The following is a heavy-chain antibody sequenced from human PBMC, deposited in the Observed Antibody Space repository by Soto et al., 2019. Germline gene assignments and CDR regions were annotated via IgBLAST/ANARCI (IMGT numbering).Heavy chain of an antibody. V-gene: IGHV1-69*12. CDR3: ARDREVVAATLYYHGMDV. D-gene: IGHD2-15*01. Sequence: QVQLVQSGAEVKKPGSSVKVSCKASGGTFSSYAIRWVRQAPGQGLEWMGGIIPIFGTANYAQKFQGRVMITADESTSTAYMELSSLRSEDTAVYYCARDREVVAATLYYHGMDVWGQGTTVTVSS. J-gene: IGHJ6*02. CDR2: IIPIFGTA. CDR1: GGTFSSYA.